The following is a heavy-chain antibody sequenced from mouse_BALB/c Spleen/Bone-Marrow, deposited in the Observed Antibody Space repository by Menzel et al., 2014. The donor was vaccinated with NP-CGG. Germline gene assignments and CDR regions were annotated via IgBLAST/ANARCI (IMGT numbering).Heavy chain of an antibody. Sequence: EVQVVESGGGLVQPGGSRKLSCAASGFTFSSFGMHWVRQAPEEGLEWVAYISSGSSTIYYADTVKGRFTISRDNPKNTLFLQMTRLRSEDTAMYYCARGGNYAWFAYWGQGTLVTVSA. J-gene: IGHJ3*01. CDR1: GFTFSSFG. V-gene: IGHV5-17*02. CDR3: ARGGNYAWFAY. D-gene: IGHD2-1*01. CDR2: ISSGSSTI.